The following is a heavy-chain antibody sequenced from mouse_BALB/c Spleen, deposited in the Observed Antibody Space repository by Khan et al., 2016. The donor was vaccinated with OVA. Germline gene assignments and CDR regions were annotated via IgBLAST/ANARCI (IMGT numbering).Heavy chain of an antibody. CDR1: GYTFTEYT. J-gene: IGHJ4*01. V-gene: IGHV1-18*01. CDR3: ARDAARY. D-gene: IGHD3-1*01. Sequence: QLQESGPELVKPGASVKISCKTSGYTFTEYTLHWVKQSHGKSLEWIGVINPKNGITSYNQKFKGKATLTVDKSSSTAYMEFRSLTSEDSAVYYCARDAARYWGQGTSVTVSA. CDR2: INPKNGIT.